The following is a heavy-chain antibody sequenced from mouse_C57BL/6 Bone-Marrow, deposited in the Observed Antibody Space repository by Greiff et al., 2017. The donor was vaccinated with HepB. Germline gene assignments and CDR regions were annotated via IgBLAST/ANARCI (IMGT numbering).Heavy chain of an antibody. CDR1: GFTFSDYG. V-gene: IGHV5-15*04. J-gene: IGHJ4*01. D-gene: IGHD2-12*01. Sequence: DVKLVESGGGLVQPGGSLKLSCAASGFTFSDYGKAWVRQAPRKGPEWVAFISNLAYSIYYADTVTGRFTISRENAKNTLYLEMSSLRSEDTAMYYCARRLRRTYAMDYWGQGTSVTVSS. CDR3: ARRLRRTYAMDY. CDR2: ISNLAYSI.